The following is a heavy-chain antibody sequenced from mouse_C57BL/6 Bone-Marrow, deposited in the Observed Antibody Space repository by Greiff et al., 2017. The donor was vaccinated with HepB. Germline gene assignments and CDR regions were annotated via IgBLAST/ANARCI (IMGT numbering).Heavy chain of an antibody. CDR2: ISSGSSTI. CDR1: GFTFSDYG. V-gene: IGHV5-17*01. D-gene: IGHD2-1*01. J-gene: IGHJ2*01. Sequence: DVHLVESGGGLVKPGGSLKLSCADSGFTFSDYGMHWVRQAPEKGLEWVAYISSGSSTIYYADTVKGRFTISRDNAKNTLFLQMTSLRSEDTAMYYCARDLPHYFDYWGQGTTLTVSS. CDR3: ARDLPHYFDY.